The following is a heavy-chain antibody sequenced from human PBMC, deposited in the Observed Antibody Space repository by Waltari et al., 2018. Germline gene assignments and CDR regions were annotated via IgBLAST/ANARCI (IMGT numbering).Heavy chain of an antibody. Sequence: QVQLQQWGAGLLKPSETLSLTCAVYGGSFSGYYWSWIRQPPGKGLEGIGEINHSGSTNYNPSLKSRVTISVDTSKNQFSLKLSSVTAADTAVYYCARAVLLWFGASDYYMDVWGKGTTVTVSS. V-gene: IGHV4-34*01. D-gene: IGHD3-10*01. J-gene: IGHJ6*03. CDR1: GGSFSGYY. CDR3: ARAVLLWFGASDYYMDV. CDR2: INHSGST.